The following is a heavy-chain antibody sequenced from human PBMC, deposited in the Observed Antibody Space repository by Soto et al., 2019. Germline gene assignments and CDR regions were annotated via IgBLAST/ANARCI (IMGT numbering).Heavy chain of an antibody. CDR3: GGGYYFGDY. CDR2: ISYDGSNK. J-gene: IGHJ4*02. V-gene: IGHV3-30*03. CDR1: GFTFSSYG. D-gene: IGHD3-10*01. Sequence: QVQLVESGGGVVQPGRSLRLSCAASGFTFSSYGMHWVRQAPGKGLEWVATISYDGSNKYYADSVKGRFTISRDNSKNTLYVQMNNLRADDTAVYYCGGGYYFGDYRGQGTLVTVSS.